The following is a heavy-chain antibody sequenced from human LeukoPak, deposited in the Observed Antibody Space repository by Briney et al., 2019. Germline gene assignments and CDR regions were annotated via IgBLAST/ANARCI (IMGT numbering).Heavy chain of an antibody. V-gene: IGHV3-23*01. D-gene: IGHD2-21*01. CDR3: AKGIAYCGGDCYNEPFDY. Sequence: GGSLRLSCAASGFTFSSYAMSWVRQAPGKGLEWVSAISGSGGSTYYADSVKGRFTISRDNSKNTLYLQMNSLRAEDTAVYYCAKGIAYCGGDCYNEPFDYWGQGTLVTVSS. CDR1: GFTFSSYA. J-gene: IGHJ4*02. CDR2: ISGSGGST.